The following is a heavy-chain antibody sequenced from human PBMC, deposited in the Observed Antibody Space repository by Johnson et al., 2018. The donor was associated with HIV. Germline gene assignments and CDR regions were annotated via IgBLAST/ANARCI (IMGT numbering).Heavy chain of an antibody. CDR2: IRYDGSNK. D-gene: IGHD1-26*01. CDR3: VKDGAHSGSHHDAFDV. Sequence: QVQLVESGGGLIQPGGSLRLSCAASGFTFSSYGMHWVRQAPGKGLEWVAFIRYDGSNKYYADSVKGRFTISRDNSKNTVFLEMNSLTAEDTGLYYCVKDGAHSGSHHDAFDVWGRGTVVTVSS. V-gene: IGHV3-30*02. CDR1: GFTFSSYG. J-gene: IGHJ3*01.